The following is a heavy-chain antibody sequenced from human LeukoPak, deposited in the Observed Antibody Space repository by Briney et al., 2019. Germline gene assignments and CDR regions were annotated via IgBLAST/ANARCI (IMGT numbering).Heavy chain of an antibody. CDR1: GFTFSSYS. V-gene: IGHV3-48*04. J-gene: IGHJ4*02. Sequence: GGSLRLSCAASGFTFSSYSMNWVRQAPGRGLEWVSYISSSSSTIYYADSVKGRFTISRDNAKNSLYLQMNSLRAEDTAVYYCARHRGPTRGQYCSSTSCYRGPRSFDYWGQGTLVTVSS. CDR2: ISSSSSTI. D-gene: IGHD2-2*01. CDR3: ARHRGPTRGQYCSSTSCYRGPRSFDY.